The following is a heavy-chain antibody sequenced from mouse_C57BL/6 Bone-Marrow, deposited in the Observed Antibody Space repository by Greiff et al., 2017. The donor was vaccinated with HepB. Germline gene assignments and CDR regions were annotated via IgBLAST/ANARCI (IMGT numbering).Heavy chain of an antibody. V-gene: IGHV5-9-1*02. D-gene: IGHD1-1*01. CDR2: ISSGGDYI. CDR3: TRDGYYYGSPDY. J-gene: IGHJ4*01. CDR1: GFTFSSYA. Sequence: EVKLMESGEGLVKPGGSLKLSCAASGFTFSSYAMSWVRQTPEKRLEWVAYISSGGDYIYYADTVKGRFTISRDNARNTLYLQMSSLKSEDTAMYYCTRDGYYYGSPDYWGQGTSVTVSS.